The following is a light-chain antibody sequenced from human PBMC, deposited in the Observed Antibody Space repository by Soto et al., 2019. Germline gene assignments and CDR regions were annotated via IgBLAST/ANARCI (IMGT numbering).Light chain of an antibody. Sequence: DIQMTQSPSTLSASVGDRVTLTCRASQSISSWLAWYQQKPGKAPKLLIYDASSLESGVPSRFSGSGSEIEFILTISSLQPDDFATYYCQQYNSLWTFGQGTKVDIK. V-gene: IGKV1-5*01. CDR3: QQYNSLWT. J-gene: IGKJ1*01. CDR1: QSISSW. CDR2: DAS.